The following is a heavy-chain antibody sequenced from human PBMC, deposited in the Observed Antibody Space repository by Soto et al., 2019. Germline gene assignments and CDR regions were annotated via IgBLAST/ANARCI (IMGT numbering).Heavy chain of an antibody. CDR3: ARDLEGSRLGGMDV. Sequence: PSETLSLTCAVYGGSFSGYYWSWIRQPPGKGLEWIGEINHSGSTNYNPSLKSRVTISVDTSKNQFSLKLSSVTAADTAVYYCARDLEGSRLGGMDVWGQGTTVTVSS. CDR2: INHSGST. V-gene: IGHV4-34*01. CDR1: GGSFSGYY. D-gene: IGHD6-19*01. J-gene: IGHJ6*02.